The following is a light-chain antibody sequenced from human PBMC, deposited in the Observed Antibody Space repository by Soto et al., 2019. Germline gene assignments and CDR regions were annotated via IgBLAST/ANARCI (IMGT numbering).Light chain of an antibody. CDR1: QSVSSGS. Sequence: ETVLTPSPGTVSLSPVERVTLSCRASQSVSSGSLAWYQQKPGQAPRLLIYGASSRATGVPDRFSGSGSGTDFILTISRLEPEDSAVYYCQQCGSAPLTFGQGTKVDIK. CDR3: QQCGSAPLT. V-gene: IGKV3-20*01. CDR2: GAS. J-gene: IGKJ1*01.